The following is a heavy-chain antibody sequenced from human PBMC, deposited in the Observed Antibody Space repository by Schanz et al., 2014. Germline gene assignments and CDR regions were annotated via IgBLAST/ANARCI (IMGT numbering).Heavy chain of an antibody. J-gene: IGHJ4*02. CDR3: ARDNRYYLFDY. D-gene: IGHD3-16*02. V-gene: IGHV3-30*03. CDR2: VSSDGNND. Sequence: VQLVESGGGVVQPGRSLRLSCAASGFTFSTHAMHWVRQAPGKGLEWVALVSSDGNNDYYTDSVKGRFTISRDNSKNTVHLQMNSLRAEDTAVYVCARDNRYYLFDYWGQGALVTVSS. CDR1: GFTFSTHA.